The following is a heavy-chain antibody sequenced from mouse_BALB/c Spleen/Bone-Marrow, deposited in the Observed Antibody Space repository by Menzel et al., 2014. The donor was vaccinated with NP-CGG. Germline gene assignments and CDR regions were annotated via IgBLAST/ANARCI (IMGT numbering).Heavy chain of an antibody. Sequence: EVQRVESGGGLVQPGGSLKLSCATSGFTFSDYYMYWVRQTPEKRLEWVAYISNGGGSTYYPDTVKGRFTISRDNAKNTLYLQMSRLKSEDTAMYYCARGLCYRPFAYWGQGTLVTVSA. D-gene: IGHD2-14*01. CDR3: ARGLCYRPFAY. J-gene: IGHJ3*01. V-gene: IGHV5-12*02. CDR1: GFTFSDYY. CDR2: ISNGGGST.